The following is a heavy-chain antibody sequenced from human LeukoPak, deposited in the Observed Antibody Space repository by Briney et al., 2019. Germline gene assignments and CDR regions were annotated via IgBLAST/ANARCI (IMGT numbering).Heavy chain of an antibody. V-gene: IGHV1-2*02. Sequence: ASVKVSCKASGYTFTCYYMHWVRQAPGQGLEWMGWINPNSGGTNYAQKFQGRVTMTRDTSISTAYMELSRLRSDDTAVYYCARDHGYSYGYYLDYWGQGTLVTVSS. D-gene: IGHD5-18*01. J-gene: IGHJ4*02. CDR2: INPNSGGT. CDR1: GYTFTCYY. CDR3: ARDHGYSYGYYLDY.